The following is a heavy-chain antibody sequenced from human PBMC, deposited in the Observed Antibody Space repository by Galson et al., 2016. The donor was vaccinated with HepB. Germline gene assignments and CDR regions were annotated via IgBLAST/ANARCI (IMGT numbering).Heavy chain of an antibody. Sequence: SLRLSCAASNLTFGVYTLHWVRQAPGKGLEWMALISHDGSEKYYADPVKGRFSISRDDSKNTLYLHMNSLRPEDTAVYYCARDLFGYCTGGNCFLTYWGRGTLVSVSS. J-gene: IGHJ4*02. D-gene: IGHD2-8*02. CDR1: NLTFGVYT. V-gene: IGHV3-30*04. CDR3: ARDLFGYCTGGNCFLTY. CDR2: ISHDGSEK.